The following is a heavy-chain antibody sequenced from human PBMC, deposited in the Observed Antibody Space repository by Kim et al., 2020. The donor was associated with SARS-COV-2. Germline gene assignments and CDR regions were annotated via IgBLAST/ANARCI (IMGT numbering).Heavy chain of an antibody. Sequence: KGRVTISVDTSKNQFSLRLSSVTAADTAVYYCARQSGLRCFDWLWDAFDIWGQGTMVTVSS. CDR3: ARQSGLRCFDWLWDAFDI. D-gene: IGHD3-9*01. V-gene: IGHV4-39*01. J-gene: IGHJ3*02.